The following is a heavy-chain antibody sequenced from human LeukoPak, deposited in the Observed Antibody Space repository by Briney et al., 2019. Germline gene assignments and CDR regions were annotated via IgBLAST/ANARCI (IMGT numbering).Heavy chain of an antibody. CDR3: ARDRVGQQLVGRNYYYYYMDV. Sequence: SETLPLTCTVSGGSISSYYWSWIRQPPGKGLEWIGYIYYSGSTNYNPSLKSRVTISVDTSKNQFSLKLSSVTAADTAVYYCARDRVGQQLVGRNYYYYYMDVWGKGTTVTISS. V-gene: IGHV4-59*01. J-gene: IGHJ6*03. CDR1: GGSISSYY. D-gene: IGHD6-13*01. CDR2: IYYSGST.